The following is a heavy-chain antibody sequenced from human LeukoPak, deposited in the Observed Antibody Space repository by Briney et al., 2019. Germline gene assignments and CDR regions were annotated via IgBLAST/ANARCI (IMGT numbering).Heavy chain of an antibody. CDR2: ISGTSTTT. V-gene: IGHV3-48*01. Sequence: GGSLRPSRAASGFPFSTYSMNWVRQAPGKGLEWVSYISGTSTTTYYADSVKGRFTISRDNAKNSLYQQMNSLRAEDTAVYYCARDGDGSGSYYVVDYWGQGTLVTVSS. D-gene: IGHD3-10*01. CDR1: GFPFSTYS. J-gene: IGHJ4*02. CDR3: ARDGDGSGSYYVVDY.